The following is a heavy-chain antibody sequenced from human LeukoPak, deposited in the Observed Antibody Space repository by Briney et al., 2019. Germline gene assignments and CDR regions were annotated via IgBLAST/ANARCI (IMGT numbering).Heavy chain of an antibody. CDR1: GYTFTSYG. D-gene: IGHD6-19*01. J-gene: IGHJ4*02. CDR2: ISAYNGNT. V-gene: IGHV1-18*01. CDR3: ARRWIAVAVGYFDY. Sequence: ASVKVSCKASGYTFTSYGISWVRQAPGQGLEWMGWISAYNGNTNYALKLQGRVTMTTDTSTSTAYMELRSLRSDDTAVYYCARRWIAVAVGYFDYWGQGTLVTVSS.